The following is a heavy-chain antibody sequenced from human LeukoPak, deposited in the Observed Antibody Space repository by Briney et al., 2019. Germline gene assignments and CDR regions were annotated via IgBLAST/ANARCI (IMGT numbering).Heavy chain of an antibody. CDR2: ISAYNGNT. CDR1: GYTFTNYG. V-gene: IGHV1-18*01. Sequence: GASVTVSCKASGYTFTNYGISWLRQAPGQGLEWMGWISAYNGNTNYAQKLQVRSSMTTDTSTSTAYMELRSLRSDDTAVYYCARGCSGGRCYSVDAFDMWGQGTVVTVSS. CDR3: ARGCSGGRCYSVDAFDM. J-gene: IGHJ3*02. D-gene: IGHD2-15*01.